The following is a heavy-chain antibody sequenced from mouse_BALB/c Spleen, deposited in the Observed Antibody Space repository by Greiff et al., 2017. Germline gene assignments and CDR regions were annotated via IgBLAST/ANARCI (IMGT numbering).Heavy chain of an antibody. Sequence: EVQLQESGGGLVKPGGSLKLSCAASGFTFSSYAMSWVRQSPEKRLEWVAEISSGGSYTYYPDTVTGRFTISRDNAKNTLYLEMSSLRSEDTAMYYCARDDYGMDYWGQGTSVTVSS. J-gene: IGHJ4*01. CDR3: ARDDYGMDY. D-gene: IGHD2-4*01. V-gene: IGHV5-9-4*01. CDR1: GFTFSSYA. CDR2: ISSGGSYT.